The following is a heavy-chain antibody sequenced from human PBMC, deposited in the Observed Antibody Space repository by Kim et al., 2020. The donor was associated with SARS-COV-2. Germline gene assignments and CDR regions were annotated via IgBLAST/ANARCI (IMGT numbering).Heavy chain of an antibody. J-gene: IGHJ6*02. CDR2: IYPGDSDT. Sequence: GESLKISCKGSGYSFTSYWIGWVRQMPGKGLEWMGIIYPGDSDTRYSPSFQGQVTISADKSISTAYLQWSSLKASDTAMYYCARTYYYDSSGYYYFGGMDVWGQGTTVTVS. V-gene: IGHV5-51*01. CDR3: ARTYYYDSSGYYYFGGMDV. CDR1: GYSFTSYW. D-gene: IGHD3-22*01.